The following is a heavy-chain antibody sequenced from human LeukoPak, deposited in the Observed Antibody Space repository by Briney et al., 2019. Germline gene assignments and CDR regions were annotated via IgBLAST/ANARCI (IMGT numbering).Heavy chain of an antibody. Sequence: PSQTLSLTCAVSGGSISSSNWWSWVRQPPGKGLEWIGEIYHSGSTNYNPSLKSRVTISVDKSKNQFSLKLSSVTAADTAVYYCANRYSSSWYYYGMDVWGQGTTVTVSS. D-gene: IGHD6-13*01. J-gene: IGHJ6*02. CDR1: GGSISSSNW. CDR3: ANRYSSSWYYYGMDV. V-gene: IGHV4-4*02. CDR2: IYHSGST.